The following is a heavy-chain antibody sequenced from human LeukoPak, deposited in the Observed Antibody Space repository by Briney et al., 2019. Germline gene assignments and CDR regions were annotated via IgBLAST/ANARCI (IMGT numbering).Heavy chain of an antibody. V-gene: IGHV3-53*01. D-gene: IGHD3/OR15-3a*01. CDR3: VRKSQDFNAAFDI. Sequence: GGSLRLSCAASGFTVSNNYMSWVRQAPGKGLEWVSITYSDGNTNYAVSVKGRFTISRDTSQNTLSLQINSLRAEDTAVYYCVRKSQDFNAAFDIWGQGTVVTVSS. CDR2: TYSDGNT. J-gene: IGHJ3*02. CDR1: GFTVSNNY.